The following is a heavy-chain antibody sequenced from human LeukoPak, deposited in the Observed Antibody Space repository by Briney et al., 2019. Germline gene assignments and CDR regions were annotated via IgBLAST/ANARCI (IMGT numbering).Heavy chain of an antibody. D-gene: IGHD3-22*01. Sequence: SGTLSLTCTVSGGSISSSNWWSWVRQPPGKGLEWIGEIYHSGSTNYNPSLKSRVTISVDKSKNQFSLKLSSVTAADTAVYYCAREVYDSSGNAFDIWGQGTMVTVSS. V-gene: IGHV4-4*02. J-gene: IGHJ3*02. CDR1: GGSISSSNW. CDR3: AREVYDSSGNAFDI. CDR2: IYHSGST.